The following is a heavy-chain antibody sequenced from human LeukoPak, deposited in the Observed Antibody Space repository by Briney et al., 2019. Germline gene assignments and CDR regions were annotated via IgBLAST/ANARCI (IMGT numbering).Heavy chain of an antibody. CDR1: GGTFSSYA. D-gene: IGHD1-1*01. Sequence: SVKVACKASGGTFSSYAISWVRQAPGQGLEWMGGIIPIFGTANYAQNFQGRVTITADESTSTAYMELSSLRSEDTAVYYCARDLDGGFDYWGQGTLVTVSS. CDR2: IIPIFGTA. J-gene: IGHJ4*02. V-gene: IGHV1-69*13. CDR3: ARDLDGGFDY.